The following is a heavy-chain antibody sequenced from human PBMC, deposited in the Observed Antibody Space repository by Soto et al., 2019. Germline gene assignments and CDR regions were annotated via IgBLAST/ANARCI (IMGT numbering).Heavy chain of an antibody. CDR1: GGSFSSYA. CDR3: ATAGPVSRYHAFDI. J-gene: IGHJ3*02. D-gene: IGHD3-16*02. Sequence: ASVKVSCKASGGSFSSYAISWVRQAPVQGLEWMGGIIPIFGTATYAQKFQGRVTIIADKSTSTAYMELSSLRSEDTAVYYCATAGPVSRYHAFDIWCQGTLVTVSS. CDR2: IIPIFGTA. V-gene: IGHV1-69*06.